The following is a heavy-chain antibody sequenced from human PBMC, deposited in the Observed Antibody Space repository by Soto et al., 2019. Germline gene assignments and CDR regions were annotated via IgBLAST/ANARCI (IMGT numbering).Heavy chain of an antibody. J-gene: IGHJ6*03. CDR1: GFSFSIYW. CDR3: ATGLSTRGYYMDA. D-gene: IGHD1-26*01. V-gene: IGHV3-74*01. CDR2: IITDGSST. Sequence: GGSLRLSCAASGFSFSIYWRHWVRQAPGKGLVWVSRIITDGSSTSYADSVKGRFTISRDNAKNTLYLQMNSLRAEDTAVYYCATGLSTRGYYMDAWGKGTTVTVSS.